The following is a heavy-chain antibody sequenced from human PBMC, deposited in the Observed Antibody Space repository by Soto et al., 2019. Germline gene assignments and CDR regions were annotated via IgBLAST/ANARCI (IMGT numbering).Heavy chain of an antibody. CDR3: ARAFGY. J-gene: IGHJ4*02. CDR2: ISSSGRTI. CDR1: EFTFRNYE. Sequence: PGGSLRLSCTASEFTFRNYEMNWVRQAPGEGLEWVSYISSSGRTIYSADSVKGRFTISRDNAKNSLYLQMNSLRAEDTAVYYCARAFGYWGQGTLVTVSS. V-gene: IGHV3-48*03.